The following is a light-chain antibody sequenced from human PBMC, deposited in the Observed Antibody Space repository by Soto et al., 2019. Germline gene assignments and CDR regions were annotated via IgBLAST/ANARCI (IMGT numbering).Light chain of an antibody. CDR2: DAS. Sequence: EIVFTQSPATLSLSPGESATLLCRASHSVSRQLAWYQQKSGQAPRLLIYDASNRAPGIPARFSGSGSETDFTLTISSLEPEDFAIYYCQQRSNWPPITFGQGTRLEFK. V-gene: IGKV3-11*01. J-gene: IGKJ5*01. CDR3: QQRSNWPPIT. CDR1: HSVSRQ.